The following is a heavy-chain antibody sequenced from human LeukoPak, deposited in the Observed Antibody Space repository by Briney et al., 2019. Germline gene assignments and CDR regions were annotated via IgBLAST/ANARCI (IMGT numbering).Heavy chain of an antibody. CDR2: INHSGST. D-gene: IGHD3-22*01. Sequence: SETLSLTCAVYGGSFSGYYWSWIRQPPGKGLEWIGEINHSGSTNHNPSLKSRVTISVDTSKNQFSLKLSSVTAADTAVYYCARGRNNYYYDSSGYYRHNWFDPWGQGTLVTVSS. CDR3: ARGRNNYYYDSSGYYRHNWFDP. J-gene: IGHJ5*02. V-gene: IGHV4-34*01. CDR1: GGSFSGYY.